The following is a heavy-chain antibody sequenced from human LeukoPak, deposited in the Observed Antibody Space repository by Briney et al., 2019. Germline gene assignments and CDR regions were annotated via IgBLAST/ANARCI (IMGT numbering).Heavy chain of an antibody. J-gene: IGHJ4*02. Sequence: ASVKVSCKAAGYIFSIYGITWVRQAPGQGLEWMGWTSAYNGDTHYAQKFQGRVTMTTDTSTNTAYIELRSLTSDDTAVYYCARDPYRSRISAFDHWGQGTLVTVPS. CDR2: TSAYNGDT. V-gene: IGHV1-18*01. CDR1: GYIFSIYG. D-gene: IGHD6-13*01. CDR3: ARDPYRSRISAFDH.